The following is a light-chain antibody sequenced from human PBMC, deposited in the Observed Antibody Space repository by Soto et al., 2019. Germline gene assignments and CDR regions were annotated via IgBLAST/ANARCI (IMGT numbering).Light chain of an antibody. CDR1: QSLLHSDGYNY. CDR3: MQALQTPFT. J-gene: IGKJ3*01. Sequence: IVMTQSPLSLSVTPGEPASISCRSSQSLLHSDGYNYLDWYLQKPGQSPQLLIYLGSNRASGVPDGFSGSGSGTDFTLNISRVEAEDVGVYYCMQALQTPFTFGPGTKVDIK. V-gene: IGKV2-28*01. CDR2: LGS.